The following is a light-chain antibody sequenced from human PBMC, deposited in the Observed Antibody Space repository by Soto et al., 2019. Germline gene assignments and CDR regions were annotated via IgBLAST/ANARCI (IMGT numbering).Light chain of an antibody. CDR2: GNN. Sequence: QSVLTQPPSVSGAPGQRVTISCTGSRSNLGAGYDVQWYQQLPGTAPKLLIYGNNNRPSGVPDRFSGSKSGTSASLAITGLQAEDEADYYCCSYAGTGVDYYVFGSGTKVTVL. CDR1: RSNLGAGYD. V-gene: IGLV1-40*01. J-gene: IGLJ1*01. CDR3: CSYAGTGVDYYV.